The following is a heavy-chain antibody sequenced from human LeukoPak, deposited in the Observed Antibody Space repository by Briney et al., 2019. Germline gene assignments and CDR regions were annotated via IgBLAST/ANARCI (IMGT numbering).Heavy chain of an antibody. J-gene: IGHJ4*02. CDR2: INPNSGGT. Sequence: ASVKVSCKASGYTFTGYYMHWVRQAPGQGLEWMGWINPNSGGTNYAQKFQGRVTMTRDTSISTAYMELSRLRSDDTAVYYCATDIAVAGKGTYYFDYWGQETLVTVSS. CDR3: ATDIAVAGKGTYYFDY. CDR1: GYTFTGYY. V-gene: IGHV1-2*02. D-gene: IGHD6-19*01.